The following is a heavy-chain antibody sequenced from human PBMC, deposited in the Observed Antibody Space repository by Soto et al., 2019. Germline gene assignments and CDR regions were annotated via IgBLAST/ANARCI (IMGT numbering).Heavy chain of an antibody. V-gene: IGHV3-48*02. D-gene: IGHD2-2*01. Sequence: GGSLRLSCAASGFTFSSYSMHWVRQAPGKGLEWVSYISSSSSTIYYADSVKGRFTISRDNAKNSLYLQMNSLRDEDTAVYYCARVDEDGYQLLYYYYYGMDVWGQGTTVTVS. CDR2: ISSSSSTI. CDR3: ARVDEDGYQLLYYYYYGMDV. CDR1: GFTFSSYS. J-gene: IGHJ6*02.